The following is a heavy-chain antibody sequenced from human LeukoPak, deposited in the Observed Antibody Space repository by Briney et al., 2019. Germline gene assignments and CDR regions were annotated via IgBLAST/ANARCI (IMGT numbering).Heavy chain of an antibody. D-gene: IGHD6-19*01. V-gene: IGHV4-59*01. J-gene: IGHJ4*02. CDR1: GGSISSYY. Sequence: PSETLSLTCTVSGGSISSYYGSWIRQPPGKGLEWIGYIYYSGSTNYNPSLKSRVTISVDTSKNQFSLKLNSVTAADTAVYYCASSSVAGTYYWGQGTLVTVSS. CDR3: ASSSVAGTYY. CDR2: IYYSGST.